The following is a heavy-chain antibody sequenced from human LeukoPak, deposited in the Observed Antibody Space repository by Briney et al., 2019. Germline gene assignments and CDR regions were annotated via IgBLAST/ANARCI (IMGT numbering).Heavy chain of an antibody. CDR1: GFIFSDAW. CDR2: IYSGGST. V-gene: IGHV3-53*01. CDR3: AKGVSATMVRGVITTVDY. J-gene: IGHJ4*02. Sequence: GGSLRLSCAASGFIFSDAWMNWVRQAPGKGLEWVSVIYSGGSTYYADSVKGRFTISRDNSKNTLYLQMNSLRAEDTAVYYCAKGVSATMVRGVITTVDYWGQGTLVTVSS. D-gene: IGHD3-10*01.